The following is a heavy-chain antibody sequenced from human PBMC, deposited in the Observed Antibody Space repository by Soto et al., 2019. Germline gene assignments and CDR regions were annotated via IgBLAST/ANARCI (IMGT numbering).Heavy chain of an antibody. CDR2: IYSGGST. CDR3: GKGGGYYDYVWGSFLDY. V-gene: IGHV3-53*01. J-gene: IGHJ4*02. CDR1: GFTVSSNY. Sequence: GGSLRLSCAASGFTVSSNYMSWVRQAPGKGLEWVSVIYSGGSTYYADSVKGRFTISRDNSKNTLYLQMNSLRAEDTAVYYCGKGGGYYDYVWGSFLDYWGQGTLVTVSS. D-gene: IGHD3-16*01.